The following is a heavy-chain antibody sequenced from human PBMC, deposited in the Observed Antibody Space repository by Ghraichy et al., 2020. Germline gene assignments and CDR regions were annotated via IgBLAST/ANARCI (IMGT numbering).Heavy chain of an antibody. CDR3: AAGDCGGDCSFYF. D-gene: IGHD2-21*02. V-gene: IGHV3-66*01. CDR2: IYSGGNT. Sequence: ETLSLTCTASGITVSTKYMHWVHQAPGTGLELVSRIYSGGNTHYADSVRDKFIISRDSSTNTLYLQMNSLRVKDTAVYSCAAGDCGGDCSFYFWGQVTLVTVSS. CDR1: GITVSTKY. J-gene: IGHJ4*02.